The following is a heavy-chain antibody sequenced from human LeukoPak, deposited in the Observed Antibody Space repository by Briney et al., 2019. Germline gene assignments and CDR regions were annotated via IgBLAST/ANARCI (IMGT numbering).Heavy chain of an antibody. CDR1: GFTVSTNY. Sequence: GGSLRLSCAASGFTVSTNYMNWVRQAPGKGLECISVIYSGDDTYYADSVKGRFTISRDNSKNTLYLQMNSPRAEDTAVYYCARANLVGELSVRAFDIWGQGTMVTVSS. J-gene: IGHJ3*02. CDR3: ARANLVGELSVRAFDI. V-gene: IGHV3-53*01. D-gene: IGHD3-16*01. CDR2: IYSGDDT.